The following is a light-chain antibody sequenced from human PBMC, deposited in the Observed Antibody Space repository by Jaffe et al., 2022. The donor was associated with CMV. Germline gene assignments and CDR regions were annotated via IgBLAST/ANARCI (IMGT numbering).Light chain of an antibody. CDR3: QQYYDTQWT. V-gene: IGKV4-1*01. Sequence: DIVMTQSPDSLAVSLGGRATINCESSQSILSTSNNKNSLAWYQQKPGQPPKLLIYWASTRESGVPDRFSGSGSGTDFTLTISSLQAEDVAIYYCQQYYDTQWTFGQGTKVEI. J-gene: IGKJ1*01. CDR1: QSILSTSNNKNS. CDR2: WAS.